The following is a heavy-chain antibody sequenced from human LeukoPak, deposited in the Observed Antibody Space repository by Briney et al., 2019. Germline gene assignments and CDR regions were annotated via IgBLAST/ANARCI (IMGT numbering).Heavy chain of an antibody. J-gene: IGHJ5*02. CDR1: GYTFTGYY. CDR2: INPNSGGT. CDR3: AREYEGCSGGSCYPRNNWFDP. V-gene: IGHV1-2*02. Sequence: ASAKVSCKASGYTFTGYYMHWVRQAPGQGLEWMGWINPNSGGTNYAQKFQGRVTMTRDTSISTAYMEMSRLRSDDTAVYYCAREYEGCSGGSCYPRNNWFDPWGQGTLVTVSS. D-gene: IGHD2-15*01.